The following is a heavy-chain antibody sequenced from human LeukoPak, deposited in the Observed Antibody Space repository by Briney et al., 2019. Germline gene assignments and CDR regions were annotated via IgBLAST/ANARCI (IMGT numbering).Heavy chain of an antibody. CDR3: AGSLGYCTSNVCYLKY. D-gene: IGHD2-8*01. CDR2: ITAYNGNT. CDR1: GYTFTSYG. J-gene: IGHJ4*02. V-gene: IGHV1-18*01. Sequence: ASVKVSCKASGYTFTSYGISWVRQAPGQGLEWMGWITAYNGNTNYAQMLQGRVTMTTDTSTSTAYMELRSLRSDDTAVYYCAGSLGYCTSNVCYLKYWGQGTLVTVSS.